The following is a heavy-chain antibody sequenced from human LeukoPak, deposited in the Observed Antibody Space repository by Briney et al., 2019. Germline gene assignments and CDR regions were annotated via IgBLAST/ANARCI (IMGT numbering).Heavy chain of an antibody. D-gene: IGHD6-19*01. V-gene: IGHV4-4*07. CDR2: IYTSGNT. J-gene: IGHJ4*02. CDR3: ARGGAVDPFDY. Sequence: SETLSLTCSVSGASISSYYWSWIRQPAGKGLEWIGRIYTSGNTNYNPSLKSRVTISVDTSKNQFSLKLSSVTAADTAVYYCARGGAVDPFDYWGQGTLVTVSS. CDR1: GASISSYY.